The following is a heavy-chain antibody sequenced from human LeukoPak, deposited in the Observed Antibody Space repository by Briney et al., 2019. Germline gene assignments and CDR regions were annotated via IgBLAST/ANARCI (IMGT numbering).Heavy chain of an antibody. Sequence: ASVKVSCKASGYTFTSYGISWVRQAPGQGLEWMGWISAYNGNTNYAQKLQGRVTITTDTSTSTAYTELRSLRSDDTAVYYCARDNGGSNPGYYGMDVWGQGTTVTVSS. CDR2: ISAYNGNT. CDR1: GYTFTSYG. D-gene: IGHD4-23*01. V-gene: IGHV1-18*01. CDR3: ARDNGGSNPGYYGMDV. J-gene: IGHJ6*02.